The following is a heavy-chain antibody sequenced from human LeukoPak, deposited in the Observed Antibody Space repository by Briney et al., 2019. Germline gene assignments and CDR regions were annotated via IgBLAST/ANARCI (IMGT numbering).Heavy chain of an antibody. J-gene: IGHJ5*02. Sequence: SETLSLTCTVSGGSISSSSYYWGWIRQPPGKGLEWIGSIYYSGSTYYNPSLKSRVTISVDTSKNQFSLKLSSATAADTAVYYCARVTSRLGWFDPWGQGTLVTVSS. CDR1: GGSISSSSYY. V-gene: IGHV4-39*07. CDR3: ARVTSRLGWFDP. CDR2: IYYSGST. D-gene: IGHD1-14*01.